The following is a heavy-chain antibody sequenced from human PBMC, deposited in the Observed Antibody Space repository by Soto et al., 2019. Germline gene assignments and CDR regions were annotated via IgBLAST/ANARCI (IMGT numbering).Heavy chain of an antibody. D-gene: IGHD3-22*01. CDR1: GYIFSTYG. J-gene: IGHJ3*02. V-gene: IGHV1-18*01. CDR2: TSANNGNT. CDR3: ARDLQFYSDSSGYRDVFDI. Sequence: QVQLVQSGTEVKKPGASVKVSCKASGYIFSTYGISWVRQAPGQGLEWMGWTSANNGNTYYAQKFQGKVTMNTETLTRTIYMELRSLRSDDTAVYYCARDLQFYSDSSGYRDVFDIWGQGTKVTVSS.